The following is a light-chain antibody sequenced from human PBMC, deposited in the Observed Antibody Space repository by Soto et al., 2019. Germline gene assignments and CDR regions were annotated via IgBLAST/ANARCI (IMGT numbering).Light chain of an antibody. CDR3: QQRSNWL. CDR1: QSVGSN. V-gene: IGKV3-11*01. J-gene: IGKJ3*01. CDR2: GAT. Sequence: EIVLTQSPATLSSFPGDRVTLSCRASQSVGSNLAWCQQKPGQAPRLLIHGATSRAPGIPARFSGSGSGTDFTLTISSLEPEDFAVYYCQQRSNWLFGPGTKVDIK.